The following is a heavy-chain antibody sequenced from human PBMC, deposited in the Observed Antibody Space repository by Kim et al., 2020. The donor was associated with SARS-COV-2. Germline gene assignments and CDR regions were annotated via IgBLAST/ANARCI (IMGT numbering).Heavy chain of an antibody. Sequence: GGSLRLSCAASGFTFSSYGMHWVRQAPGKGLEWVAVISYDGSNKYYADSVKGRFTISRDNSKNTLYLQMNSLRAEDTAVYYCAKGGGWNYRRGDYYYGMDVWGQGTTVTVSS. CDR3: AKGGGWNYRRGDYYYGMDV. CDR2: ISYDGSNK. V-gene: IGHV3-30*18. CDR1: GFTFSSYG. D-gene: IGHD1-7*01. J-gene: IGHJ6*02.